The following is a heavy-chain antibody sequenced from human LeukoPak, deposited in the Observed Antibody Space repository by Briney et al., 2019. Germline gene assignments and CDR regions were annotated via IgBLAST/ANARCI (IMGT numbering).Heavy chain of an antibody. Sequence: GGSLRLSCSASGFTFSTYAMHWVRQAPGKGLKYVSASSSNGDRTYYADSVKGRLTISRDNSKNTLYVQMSSLRAEDTAVYYCVKGSTVTTGNWYFDLWGRGTLVTVSS. CDR1: GFTFSTYA. CDR2: SSSNGDRT. CDR3: VKGSTVTTGNWYFDL. D-gene: IGHD4-17*01. V-gene: IGHV3-64*05. J-gene: IGHJ2*01.